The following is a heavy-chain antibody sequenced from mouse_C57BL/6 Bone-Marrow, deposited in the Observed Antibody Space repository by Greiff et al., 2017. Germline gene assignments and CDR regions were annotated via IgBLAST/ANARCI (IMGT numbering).Heavy chain of an antibody. D-gene: IGHD2-4*01. J-gene: IGHJ4*01. CDR3: ARGRLRRRRYAMDY. CDR1: GYTFTSYW. V-gene: IGHV1-69*01. Sequence: QVQLQQPGAELVMPGASVKLSCKASGYTFTSYWMHWVKQRPGQGLEWIGEIDPSDSYTNYNQTFKGKSTLTVDKSSSTAYMQLSSLTSEDSAVYYCARGRLRRRRYAMDYWGKGTSVTVSS. CDR2: IDPSDSYT.